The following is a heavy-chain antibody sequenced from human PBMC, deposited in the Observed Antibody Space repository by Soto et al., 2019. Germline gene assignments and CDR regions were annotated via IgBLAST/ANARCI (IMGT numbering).Heavy chain of an antibody. V-gene: IGHV3-23*01. CDR3: AKLAYYYDSSGYWFDY. Sequence: PGGSLILSCAAAGFTFSGYAMSWVRQAPGKGLEWVSAISGSGGSTYYADSVKGRFTISRDNSKNTLYLQMNSLRAEDTAVYYCAKLAYYYDSSGYWFDYWGQGTLVTVS. CDR1: GFTFSGYA. CDR2: ISGSGGST. J-gene: IGHJ4*02. D-gene: IGHD3-22*01.